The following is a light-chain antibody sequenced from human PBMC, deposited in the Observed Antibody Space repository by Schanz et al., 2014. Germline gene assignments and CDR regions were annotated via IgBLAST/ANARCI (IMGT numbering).Light chain of an antibody. CDR3: QVWDSSSDHWV. V-gene: IGLV3-1*01. J-gene: IGLJ3*02. CDR1: KLGDKY. CDR2: QDS. Sequence: SYELTQPPSVSVSPGQTATITCSGDKLGDKYASWYHQRPGQSPVLVIYQDSKRPSGIPERFSGSNSGNTATLTISGTQAMDEADYYCQVWDSSSDHWVFGGGTKVTVL.